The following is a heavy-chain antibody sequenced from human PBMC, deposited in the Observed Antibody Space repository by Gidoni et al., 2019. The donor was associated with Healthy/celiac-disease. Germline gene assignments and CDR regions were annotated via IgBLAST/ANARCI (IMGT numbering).Heavy chain of an antibody. V-gene: IGHV1-2*04. J-gene: IGHJ3*02. D-gene: IGHD3-22*01. CDR3: AIGTIGLYYDSRWRTNDSFDI. Sequence: VQLVQAGAEVKKPGASLKGAWQAYGYTFTGYDMHWVRQAPGQGLEWMGWINPNSGCTNYAQKFQCWVTMTRDTSISTASMALSRLISDDTAVYYCAIGTIGLYYDSRWRTNDSFDIWGQGTMVTVSS. CDR2: INPNSGCT. CDR1: GYTFTGYD.